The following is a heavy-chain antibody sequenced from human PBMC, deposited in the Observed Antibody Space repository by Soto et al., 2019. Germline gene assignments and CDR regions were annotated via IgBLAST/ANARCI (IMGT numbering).Heavy chain of an antibody. CDR2: IYYSGST. Sequence: PSETLSLTCTVSGGSISSYYWSWIRQPPGKGLEWIGYIYYSGSTNYNPSLKSRVTISVDTSKNQFSLKLSSVTAADTAVYYCAREFLLRRDGYNYAFDYWGQGTLVTVSS. CDR1: GGSISSYY. V-gene: IGHV4-59*01. J-gene: IGHJ4*02. D-gene: IGHD5-12*01. CDR3: AREFLLRRDGYNYAFDY.